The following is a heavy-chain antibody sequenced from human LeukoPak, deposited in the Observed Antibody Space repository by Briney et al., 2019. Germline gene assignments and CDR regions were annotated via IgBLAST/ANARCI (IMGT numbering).Heavy chain of an antibody. V-gene: IGHV4-34*01. D-gene: IGHD5-12*01. CDR2: IHHSGST. CDR3: ARGPGYSGYDLDY. J-gene: IGHJ4*02. CDR1: GGSFGGYY. Sequence: TSETLSLTCAVYGGSFGGYYWSWIRQPPGKGLEWIGEIHHSGSTNYNPSLKSRATVSVDTSKNQFSLKLSSVTAADTAVYYCARGPGYSGYDLDYWGQGTLVTVSS.